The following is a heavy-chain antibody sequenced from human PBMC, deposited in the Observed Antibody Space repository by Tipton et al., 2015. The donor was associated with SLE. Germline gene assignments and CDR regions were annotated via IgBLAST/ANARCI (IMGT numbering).Heavy chain of an antibody. CDR2: IYTSGST. V-gene: IGHV4-61*09. Sequence: TLSLTCTVSGGSISSGSYYWSWIRQPAGKGLEWIGYIYTSGSTNYNPSLKSRVTISVDTSKNQFSLKLSSVTAADTAVYYCARSHSSSYYYYYYYMDVWGKGTTVTVSS. D-gene: IGHD6-13*01. CDR1: GGSISSGSYY. CDR3: ARSHSSSYYYYYYYMDV. J-gene: IGHJ6*03.